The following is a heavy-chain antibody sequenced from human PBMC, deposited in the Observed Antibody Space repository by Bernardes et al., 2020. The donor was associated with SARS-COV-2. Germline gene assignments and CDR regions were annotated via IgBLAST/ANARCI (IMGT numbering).Heavy chain of an antibody. V-gene: IGHV3-74*01. D-gene: IGHD3-10*01. CDR1: GFTFSTSW. CDR3: IRGSPPGIVGYVDP. J-gene: IGHJ5*02. Sequence: GSLRLSCAASGFTFSTSWMHWVRQGPGKGLVWVSRINPDGTTTGYADSVKGRFTISRDNAKNTLYLQMNSLRDEDNALYYCIRGSPPGIVGYVDPWGQGTLVTVSS. CDR2: INPDGTTT.